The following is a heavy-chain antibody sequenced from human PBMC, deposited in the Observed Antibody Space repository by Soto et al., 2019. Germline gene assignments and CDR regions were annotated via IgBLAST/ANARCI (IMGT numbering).Heavy chain of an antibody. J-gene: IGHJ6*02. CDR2: ISAYNGNT. V-gene: IGHV1-18*01. CDR1: GYTFTSYG. Sequence: QVQLVQSGAEVKKPGASVKVSCKASGYTFTSYGISWVRQAPGQGLEWMGWISAYNGNTNYAQKLQGRVTMTTDTSTSTAYVELRSLRSDDTAVYYCARPLRFLEWSPSYGMDVWGQGTTVTVSS. CDR3: ARPLRFLEWSPSYGMDV. D-gene: IGHD3-3*01.